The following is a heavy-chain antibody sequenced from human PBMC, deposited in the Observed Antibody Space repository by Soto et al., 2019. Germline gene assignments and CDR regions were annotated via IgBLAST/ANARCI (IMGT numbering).Heavy chain of an antibody. CDR3: ARDLRITMVRGVITPYLYNWFDP. V-gene: IGHV1-46*03. Sequence: VKVSCKASGYTFTSYYMHWVRQAPGQGLEWMGIINPSGGSTSYAQKFQGRVTMTRDTSTSTVYMELSSLRSEDTAVYYCARDLRITMVRGVITPYLYNWFDPWGQGTLVTVSS. D-gene: IGHD3-10*01. CDR1: GYTFTSYY. J-gene: IGHJ5*02. CDR2: INPSGGST.